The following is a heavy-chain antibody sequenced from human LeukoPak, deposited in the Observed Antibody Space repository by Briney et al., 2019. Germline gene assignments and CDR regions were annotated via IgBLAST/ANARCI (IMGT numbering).Heavy chain of an antibody. CDR1: GFTFSSYA. CDR2: ISYDGSNK. Sequence: GRSLRLSCAASGFTFSSYAMHWVRQAPGKGLEWVSVISYDGSNKYYADSVKGRFTISRDNSKNTLYLQMNSLRAEDTAVYYCARDQYYDILTGYDAFDIWGQGTMVTVSS. J-gene: IGHJ3*02. D-gene: IGHD3-9*01. V-gene: IGHV3-30-3*01. CDR3: ARDQYYDILTGYDAFDI.